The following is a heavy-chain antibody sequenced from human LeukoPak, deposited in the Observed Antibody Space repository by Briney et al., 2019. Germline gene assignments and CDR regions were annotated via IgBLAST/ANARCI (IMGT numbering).Heavy chain of an antibody. V-gene: IGHV4-59*01. CDR2: IYYSGST. CDR3: ARDRSTAAIRVLGEHYGMDV. D-gene: IGHD2-2*01. CDR1: GGSISSYY. Sequence: PSETLSLTCTVSGGSISSYYWSWIRQPPGKGLEWIGYIYYSGSTNYNPSLKSRVTISVDTSKNQFSLKLSSVTAADTAVYYCARDRSTAAIRVLGEHYGMDVWGQGTTVTVSS. J-gene: IGHJ6*02.